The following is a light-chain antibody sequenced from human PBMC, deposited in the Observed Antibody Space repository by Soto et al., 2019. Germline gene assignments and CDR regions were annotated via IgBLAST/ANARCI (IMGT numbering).Light chain of an antibody. V-gene: IGKV3-20*01. J-gene: IGKJ2*01. CDR1: QSVSSSY. CDR3: QQYGSSPYT. Sequence: EIVLTQSPGTLSLSPGERATLSCRASQSVSSSYLAWYQPKPGQAPSLLIYGASSRATGIPDRFSGSGSGTDFTLTISRLEPEDFAVYYCQQYGSSPYTFGQGTKLEIK. CDR2: GAS.